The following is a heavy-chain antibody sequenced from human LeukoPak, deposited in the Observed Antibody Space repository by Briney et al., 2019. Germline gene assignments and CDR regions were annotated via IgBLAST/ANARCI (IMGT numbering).Heavy chain of an antibody. CDR2: IFHRGGT. CDR1: NDSISSGDYY. Sequence: SETLSLTCTVSNDSISSGDYYWNWIRQPPGKGLEWIGYIFHRGGTSYNPSLKSRISFSVNTSQNQFSLKLNSVTAADTAVYYCVREILYCSGGSCYRGPFDNWGQGTLVTVSA. D-gene: IGHD2-15*01. V-gene: IGHV4-30-4*01. CDR3: VREILYCSGGSCYRGPFDN. J-gene: IGHJ4*02.